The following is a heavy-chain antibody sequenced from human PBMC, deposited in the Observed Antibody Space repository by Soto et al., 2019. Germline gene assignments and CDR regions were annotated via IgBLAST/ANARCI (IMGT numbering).Heavy chain of an antibody. CDR3: AREGWPLLQTGMDV. CDR1: GFTFRSYS. D-gene: IGHD2-15*01. J-gene: IGHJ6*02. CDR2: ISSSNRTI. Sequence: EVQLVESGGGLKQPGGSLRLSCGASGFTFRSYSMNWVRQAPGKGLEWVSYISSSNRTINYADSVKGRFIISRDNAKNSLYLQMHSLREQDTVAYYCAREGWPLLQTGMDVLGQGTTVTVSS. V-gene: IGHV3-48*02.